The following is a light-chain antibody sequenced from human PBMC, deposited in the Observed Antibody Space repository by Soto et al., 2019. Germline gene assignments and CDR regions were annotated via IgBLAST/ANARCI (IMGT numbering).Light chain of an antibody. V-gene: IGKV1-39*01. CDR2: AAS. J-gene: IGKJ1*01. Sequence: DIQMTQSPSSLSASVGDRVTIPCRASEGISSYLNWYQLKPGTAPKLLIYAASNLQSGVPPRFSGSGSGKDFTLTIAALQPDDFATYYCHQSFSSPRTFGQGTKVDIK. CDR3: HQSFSSPRT. CDR1: EGISSY.